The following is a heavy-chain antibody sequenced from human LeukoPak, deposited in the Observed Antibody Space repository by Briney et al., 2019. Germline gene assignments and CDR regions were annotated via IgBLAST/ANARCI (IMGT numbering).Heavy chain of an antibody. Sequence: SETLSLTCSVSGGSISTFYWSWIRQPAGKGLEWIGRIYTGGTTNYNPSFKSRVTISLDKSKNQFSLKLRSVTAADTAVYYCAGEPVLRNSYTNYFDHWDQGTLVTVSS. V-gene: IGHV4-4*07. J-gene: IGHJ4*02. CDR1: GGSISTFY. CDR2: IYTGGTT. D-gene: IGHD2-2*02. CDR3: AGEPVLRNSYTNYFDH.